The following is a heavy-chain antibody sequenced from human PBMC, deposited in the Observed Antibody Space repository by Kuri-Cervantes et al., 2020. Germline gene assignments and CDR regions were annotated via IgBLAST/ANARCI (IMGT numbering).Heavy chain of an antibody. CDR2: IDWDDDK. D-gene: IGHD1-26*01. CDR3: ARIMNSGSFYYFDY. V-gene: IGHV2-70D*14. J-gene: IGHJ4*02. Sequence: SGPTLVKPTQTLTLTCTFSGFSPSTSGMRVSWIRQPPGKALKWLSRIDWDDDKFYSTSLKTRLTISKDTSKNQVVLTMTNMDPVDTATYYCARIMNSGSFYYFDYWGQGTLVTVSS. CDR1: GFSPSTSGMR.